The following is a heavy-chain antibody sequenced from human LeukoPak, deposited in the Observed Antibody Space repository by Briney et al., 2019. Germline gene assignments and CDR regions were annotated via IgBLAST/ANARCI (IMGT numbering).Heavy chain of an antibody. CDR1: GGSISSYY. J-gene: IGHJ4*02. Sequence: SETLSLTCTVSGGSISSYYWSWIRQPPGKGLEWIGYIYYSGSTYYNPSLNSRVTISVDTSNNQFSLKLSSVTAADTAVYYCARHADYKGEDYWGQGTLVTVSS. CDR3: ARHADYKGEDY. CDR2: IYYSGST. D-gene: IGHD4-11*01. V-gene: IGHV4-59*08.